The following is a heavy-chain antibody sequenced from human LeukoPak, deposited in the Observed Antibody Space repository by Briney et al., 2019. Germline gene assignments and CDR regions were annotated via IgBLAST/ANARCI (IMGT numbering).Heavy chain of an antibody. CDR1: GFTFSGSA. CDR2: IRSKANSYAT. J-gene: IGHJ4*02. Sequence: GGSLRLSCAASGFTFSGSAMHWVRQASGKGLEWVGRIRSKANSYATAYAASVKGRFTISRDDSKNTAYLQMNSLKTEDTAVYYCTTARRDGYNYVMDYWGQGTLVTVSS. D-gene: IGHD5-24*01. V-gene: IGHV3-73*01. CDR3: TTARRDGYNYVMDY.